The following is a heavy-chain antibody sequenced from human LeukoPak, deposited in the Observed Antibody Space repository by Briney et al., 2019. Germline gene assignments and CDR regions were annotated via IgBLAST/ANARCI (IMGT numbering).Heavy chain of an antibody. CDR1: GFTFSSYW. CDR3: ARGPIGGPAGYYDILTGRYYFDY. CDR2: IKQDGSEK. V-gene: IGHV3-7*01. D-gene: IGHD3-9*01. Sequence: GGSVRLSCAASGFTFSSYWMSWVRQAPGKGLEWVANIKQDGSEKYYVDSVKGRFTISRDNAKNSLYLQMNSLRAEDTAVYYCARGPIGGPAGYYDILTGRYYFDYWGQGTLVTVSS. J-gene: IGHJ4*02.